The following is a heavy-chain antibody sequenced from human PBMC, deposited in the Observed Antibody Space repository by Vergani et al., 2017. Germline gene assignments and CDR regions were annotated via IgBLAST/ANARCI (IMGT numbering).Heavy chain of an antibody. CDR2: MNPNSGNT. CDR3: AREGSYGDNSNYYSFMDG. Sequence: QVQLVQSGAEVKKPGASVKVSCKASGYTFPSYDINWVRQATGQGREWMGWMNPNSGNTGYAQKFQDRVTMTRNTSRSTAYMELGSLRSEDTGVYYCAREGSYGDNSNYYSFMDGWDKGTTVTVSS. J-gene: IGHJ6*03. CDR1: GYTFPSYD. V-gene: IGHV1-8*01. D-gene: IGHD4-23*01.